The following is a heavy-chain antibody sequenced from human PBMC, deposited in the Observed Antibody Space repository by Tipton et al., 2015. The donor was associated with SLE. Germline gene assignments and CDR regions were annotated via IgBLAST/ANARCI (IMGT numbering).Heavy chain of an antibody. CDR3: ARRLDCSSASCYTPGWYFDL. Sequence: TLSLTCAVYGGSLSGYYWSWIRQSPGKGLEWIGEINHSGGINYNPSLKSPVTISGDTSKNQFSLKLSSVTAADTAVYYCARRLDCSSASCYTPGWYFDLWGRGTLVTVSS. J-gene: IGHJ2*01. CDR2: INHSGGI. D-gene: IGHD2-2*02. CDR1: GGSLSGYY. V-gene: IGHV4-34*01.